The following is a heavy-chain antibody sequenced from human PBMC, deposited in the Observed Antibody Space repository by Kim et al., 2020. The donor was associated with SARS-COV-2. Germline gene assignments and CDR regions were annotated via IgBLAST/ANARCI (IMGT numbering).Heavy chain of an antibody. CDR3: ARVFQNYYDSSGSTYY. D-gene: IGHD3-22*01. J-gene: IGHJ4*02. CDR1: GYSISSGYY. CDR2: IYHSGST. Sequence: SETLSLTCTVSGYSISSGYYWGWIRQPPGKGLEWIGSIYHSGSTYYNPSLKSRVTISVDTSKNQFSLKLSSVTAADTAVYYCARVFQNYYDSSGSTYYWGQGTLVTVSS. V-gene: IGHV4-38-2*02.